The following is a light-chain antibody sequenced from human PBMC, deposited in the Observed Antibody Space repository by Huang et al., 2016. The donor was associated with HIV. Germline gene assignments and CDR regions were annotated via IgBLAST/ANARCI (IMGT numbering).Light chain of an antibody. CDR3: QQYGSLPYT. V-gene: IGKV3-20*01. CDR2: SAS. J-gene: IGKJ5*01. Sequence: EIVLTQSLGTLAFSPGERATLSCRASQTLSGSYLAWYQQKPGQAPRRLIHSASTRASGIPDRFSGSGSGTDFTLTISSLEPEDFAVYFCQQYGSLPYTFGQGTRLDIK. CDR1: QTLSGSY.